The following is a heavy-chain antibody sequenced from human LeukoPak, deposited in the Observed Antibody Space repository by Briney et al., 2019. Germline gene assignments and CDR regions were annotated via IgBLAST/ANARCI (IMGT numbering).Heavy chain of an antibody. V-gene: IGHV3-23*01. D-gene: IGHD6-19*01. CDR1: GFTFSTFA. J-gene: IGHJ4*02. Sequence: GGSLRLSCAASGFTFSTFAMSWVRQAPGKGLEWVSAIRGSGDGTYYADSVKGRFTISRDNSKNTLYLQINSLRAEDTAVYYCAKDHLPGIVVADRDYWGQGTLVTVSS. CDR3: AKDHLPGIVVADRDY. CDR2: IRGSGDGT.